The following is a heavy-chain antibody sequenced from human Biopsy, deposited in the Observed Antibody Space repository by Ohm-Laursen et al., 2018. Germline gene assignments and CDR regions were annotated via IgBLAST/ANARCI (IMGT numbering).Heavy chain of an antibody. V-gene: IGHV4-4*07. Sequence: SDTLSLTCNVSGGDINNYYWSWIRQPAGKGLEWIGRIYPGGSTNYNPPLKSRVTMSVDTSKKQLSLRLRSVTAADTAMYYRASVVLGPTNDAFDLWGQGTMVVVSS. D-gene: IGHD3-22*01. CDR3: ASVVLGPTNDAFDL. CDR1: GGDINNYY. CDR2: IYPGGST. J-gene: IGHJ3*01.